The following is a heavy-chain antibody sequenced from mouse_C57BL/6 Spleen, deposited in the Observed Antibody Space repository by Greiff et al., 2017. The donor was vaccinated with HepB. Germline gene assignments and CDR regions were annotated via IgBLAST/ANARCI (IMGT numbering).Heavy chain of an antibody. J-gene: IGHJ2*01. CDR1: GYTFTSYT. V-gene: IGHV1S26*01. Sequence: QVQLQQPGAELVMPGASVKLSCKASGYTFTSYTMHWVKQRPGQGLEWIGYINPSSGYTKYNQKFKDKATLTADKSSSTANMQLSSLTSEDSAVYYCARTHERWGQGTTLTVSS. CDR3: ARTHER. CDR2: INPSSGYT.